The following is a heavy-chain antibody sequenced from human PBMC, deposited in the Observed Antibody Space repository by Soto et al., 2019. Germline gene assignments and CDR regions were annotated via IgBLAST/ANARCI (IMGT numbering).Heavy chain of an antibody. V-gene: IGHV1-2*04. D-gene: IGHD6-13*01. Sequence: ASVKVSCKASGYTFTGYYMHWVRQAPGQGLEWMGWINPNSGGTNYAQKFQGWVTMTRDTSISTAYMELSRLRSDDTAVYYCARDLAAAGTLGGYGMHVWGQATTVTVSS. CDR3: ARDLAAAGTLGGYGMHV. CDR1: GYTFTGYY. J-gene: IGHJ6*02. CDR2: INPNSGGT.